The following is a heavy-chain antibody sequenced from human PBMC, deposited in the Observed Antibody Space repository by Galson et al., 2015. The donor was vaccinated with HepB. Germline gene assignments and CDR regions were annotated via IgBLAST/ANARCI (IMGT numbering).Heavy chain of an antibody. CDR2: ISAYNGNT. V-gene: IGHV1-18*01. D-gene: IGHD5-24*01. CDR3: ARDVDLDV. Sequence: SVKVSCKASGYTFSSYAISWVRQAPGQGLEWMGWISAYNGNTNYAQKFQGRVTMTTDTSTSTAYMELRSLRSDDTAVYYCARDVDLDVWGKGTTVTVSS. J-gene: IGHJ6*04. CDR1: GYTFSSYA.